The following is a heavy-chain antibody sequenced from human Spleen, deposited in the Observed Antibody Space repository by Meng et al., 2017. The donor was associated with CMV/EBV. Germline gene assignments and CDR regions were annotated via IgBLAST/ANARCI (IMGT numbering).Heavy chain of an antibody. V-gene: IGHV2-26*01. CDR3: ARDLLDAFDI. J-gene: IGHJ3*02. CDR1: GGSVSSGSYY. CDR2: IFSNDEK. Sequence: ETLSLTCTVSGGSVSSGSYYWSWIRQPPGKALEWLAHIFSNDEKSYSTSLKSRLTISKDTSKSQVVLTMTNMDPVDTATYYCARDLLDAFDIWGQGTMVTVSS.